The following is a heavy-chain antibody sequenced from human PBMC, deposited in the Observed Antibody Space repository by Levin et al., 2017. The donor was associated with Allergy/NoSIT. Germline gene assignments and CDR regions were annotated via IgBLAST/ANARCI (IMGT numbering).Heavy chain of an antibody. CDR2: ISWNSGSI. J-gene: IGHJ4*02. V-gene: IGHV3-9*01. D-gene: IGHD3-22*01. CDR3: AKDISHSSFFDY. Sequence: LSLTCAASGFTFDDYAMHWVRQAPGKGLEWVSGISWNSGSIGYADSVKGRFTISRDNAKNSLYLQMNSLRAEDTALYYCAKDISHSSFFDYWGQGTLVTVSS. CDR1: GFTFDDYA.